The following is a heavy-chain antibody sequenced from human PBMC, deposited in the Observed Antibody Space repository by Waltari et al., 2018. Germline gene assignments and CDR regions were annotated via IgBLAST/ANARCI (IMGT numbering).Heavy chain of an antibody. CDR2: ITSSSNDI. V-gene: IGHV3-48*04. Sequence: EVHLVESGGGVVQPGGSLRLSCVASGFTFSDYSMNWVRQAPGKGLEWISYITSSSNDIYYSDSVKGRFTISRDNAKNSLYLHINSLRAEDTAVYYCARVPLARWYFDYWGRGTLVTVSS. CDR3: ARVPLARWYFDY. CDR1: GFTFSDYS. J-gene: IGHJ4*02.